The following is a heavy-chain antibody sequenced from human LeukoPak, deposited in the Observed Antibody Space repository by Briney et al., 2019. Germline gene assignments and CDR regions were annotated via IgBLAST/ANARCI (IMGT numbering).Heavy chain of an antibody. CDR3: ARVDGMVRGPLYYYGMDV. Sequence: TLSLTCAVSGGSISSGGYSWSWIRQPPGKGLEWIGYIYHSGSTYYNPSLKSRVTISVDRSKNQFSLKLSSVTAADTAVYYCARVDGMVRGPLYYYGMDVWGQGTTVTVSS. CDR2: IYHSGST. D-gene: IGHD3-10*01. CDR1: GGSISSGGYS. V-gene: IGHV4-30-2*01. J-gene: IGHJ6*02.